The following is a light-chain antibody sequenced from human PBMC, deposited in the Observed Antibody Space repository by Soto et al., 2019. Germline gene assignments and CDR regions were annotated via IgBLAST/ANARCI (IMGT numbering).Light chain of an antibody. CDR3: QQSYTTPRT. CDR1: QSISSY. V-gene: IGKV1-39*01. CDR2: AAS. Sequence: DIQMTQSPSSLSASVGDRVTITCRASQSISSYLNWYQQKPGKAPKLLIYAASNLQSGVPSRFRVSGSGTDFTLTISSLQPEDFATYYCQQSYTTPRTFGQGTKLEI. J-gene: IGKJ2*01.